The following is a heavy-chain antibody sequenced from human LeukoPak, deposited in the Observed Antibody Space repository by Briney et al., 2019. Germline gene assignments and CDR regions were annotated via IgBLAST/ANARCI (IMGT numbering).Heavy chain of an antibody. Sequence: PGGSLRLSCAASGFTFSSYGMHWVRRAAGKGLESVAVIPYDGSNKYYADSVKGRFTISRDNSKNTLYLQMNSLRAEDTAVYYCARDHYSSGYYLSAYWGQGTLVTVSS. V-gene: IGHV3-30*03. D-gene: IGHD3-22*01. CDR2: IPYDGSNK. CDR3: ARDHYSSGYYLSAY. J-gene: IGHJ4*02. CDR1: GFTFSSYG.